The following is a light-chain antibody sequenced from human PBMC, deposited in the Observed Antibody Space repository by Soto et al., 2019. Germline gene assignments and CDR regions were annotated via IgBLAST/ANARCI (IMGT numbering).Light chain of an antibody. CDR3: MQALHTLT. J-gene: IGKJ4*01. Sequence: EIVMTQSPLSLPVTPGEPASISCRSSQSLLHSNGYNYVDWYLQKPGQSPQLLIYLGSNRASGVPDRFSGSGSGTDFTLKISRVEAEDVGIYYCMQALHTLTFVGGTKVDIK. V-gene: IGKV2-28*01. CDR1: QSLLHSNGYNY. CDR2: LGS.